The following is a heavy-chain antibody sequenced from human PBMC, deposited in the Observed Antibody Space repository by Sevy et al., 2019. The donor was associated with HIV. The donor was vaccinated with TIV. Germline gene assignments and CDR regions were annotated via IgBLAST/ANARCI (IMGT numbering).Heavy chain of an antibody. V-gene: IGHV3-23*01. Sequence: GGSLRLSCAASGFTFNTHVMNWVRQAPRKGLEWVSSISGFGNTYYADSVRGRFTISRDNAKNTLYLQMNSLRADDTAVYYCAKVLNPALESMMEVTVRSLKGFDVWGQGTMVTVSS. J-gene: IGHJ3*01. CDR1: GFTFNTHV. CDR2: ISGFGNT. CDR3: AKVLNPALESMMEVTVRSLKGFDV. D-gene: IGHD3-22*01.